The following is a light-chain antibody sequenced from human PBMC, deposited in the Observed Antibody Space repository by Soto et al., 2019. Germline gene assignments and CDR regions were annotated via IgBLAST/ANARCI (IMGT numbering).Light chain of an antibody. CDR3: QQYTKWPR. CDR2: GAS. CDR1: QSVGSN. J-gene: IGKJ3*01. V-gene: IGKV3-15*01. Sequence: EIVMTQSPATLSVSPGERATLSCRASQSVGSNLAWYQQKPGQAPRLLIYGASTRANGIPARFSGTGSGTEFTLTISSLQSDEFALYYCQQYTKWPRFGPGTKVDIK.